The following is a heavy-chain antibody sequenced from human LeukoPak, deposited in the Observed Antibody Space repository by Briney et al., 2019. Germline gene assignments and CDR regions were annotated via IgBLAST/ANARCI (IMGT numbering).Heavy chain of an antibody. CDR1: GGSFSGYY. J-gene: IGHJ4*02. Sequence: SETLSLTCAVYGGSFSGYYWSWIRQPPGKGLEWIGEINHSGSTNYNPSLKSRVTISVDTSKNQFSLKLSSVTAADTAVYYCATYYYDSSGYYPPGYFDYWGQGTLVTVSS. D-gene: IGHD3-22*01. CDR3: ATYYYDSSGYYPPGYFDY. CDR2: INHSGST. V-gene: IGHV4-34*01.